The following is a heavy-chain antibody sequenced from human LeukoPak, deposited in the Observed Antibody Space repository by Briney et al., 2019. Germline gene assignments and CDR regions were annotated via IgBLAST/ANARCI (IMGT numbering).Heavy chain of an antibody. V-gene: IGHV1-18*01. CDR2: ISGYNSNT. D-gene: IGHD2-21*01. CDR3: ARDGIPGVPADY. Sequence: ASVKVSCKASGYMFTSYGLSWVRQTPGQGLEWMGWISGYNSNTKYGQKFQGRVTMTTDTSTSTAYMELRSLRSDDTAVYYCARDGIPGVPADYWGQGTLVTVSS. J-gene: IGHJ4*02. CDR1: GYMFTSYG.